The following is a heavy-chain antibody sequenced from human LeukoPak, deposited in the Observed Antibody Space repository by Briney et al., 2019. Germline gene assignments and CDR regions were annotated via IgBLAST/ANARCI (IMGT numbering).Heavy chain of an antibody. CDR3: ARAAGGLDF. D-gene: IGHD6-13*01. V-gene: IGHV1-46*01. CDR2: INPCGGST. J-gene: IGHJ4*02. CDR1: GYTFTIYY. Sequence: ASVKVSCKASGYTFTIYYMHWVRQAPGQGLEWVGIINPCGGSTTYAQKFQGRVTMTRETSSSTVYMELSSLRSEDTAVYYCARAAGGLDFWGQGTLVTVSS.